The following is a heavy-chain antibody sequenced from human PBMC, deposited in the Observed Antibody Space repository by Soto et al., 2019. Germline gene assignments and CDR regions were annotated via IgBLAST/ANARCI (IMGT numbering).Heavy chain of an antibody. V-gene: IGHV5-10-1*01. CDR2: IDPNDSYT. CDR3: ARRAHMSRRGETFSYYYYGMDV. Sequence: PGESLKISCKGSGYSFTSYWISWVRQMPGKGLEWMGRIDPNDSYTNYSPSFQGHVTISADKSISTAYLQWSSLKASDTAMYYCARRAHMSRRGETFSYYYYGMDVWGQGTTVTVSS. J-gene: IGHJ6*02. CDR1: GYSFTSYW. D-gene: IGHD3-16*01.